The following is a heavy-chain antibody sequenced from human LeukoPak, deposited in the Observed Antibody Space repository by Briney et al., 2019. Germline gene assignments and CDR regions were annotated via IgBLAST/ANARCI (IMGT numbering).Heavy chain of an antibody. J-gene: IGHJ4*02. V-gene: IGHV3-30*18. CDR1: GFTFSRFG. D-gene: IGHD1-26*01. Sequence: GRSLRLSCAASGFTFSRFGMHWVRQAPGKGLEWVAVISYDGSNKYYTDSVRGRFTISRDSSKSMLYLHMNSLRAEDTALYYCAKVQKSGDYWDFFDYWGQGTLVTVSS. CDR2: ISYDGSNK. CDR3: AKVQKSGDYWDFFDY.